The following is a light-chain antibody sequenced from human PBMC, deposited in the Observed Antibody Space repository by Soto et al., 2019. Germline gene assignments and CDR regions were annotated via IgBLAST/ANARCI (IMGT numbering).Light chain of an antibody. J-gene: IGKJ2*01. CDR2: GAS. V-gene: IGKV3-20*01. Sequence: ETVLTQSPGTLSLSPGERATLSCRASRSVSTFLAWYQQRPGQAPRLLIYGASSRATGIPDRFSGNGSVTDFTLTVSRLEPEDFAVYYCQQYGNSPLTFGQGTKLEIK. CDR1: RSVSTF. CDR3: QQYGNSPLT.